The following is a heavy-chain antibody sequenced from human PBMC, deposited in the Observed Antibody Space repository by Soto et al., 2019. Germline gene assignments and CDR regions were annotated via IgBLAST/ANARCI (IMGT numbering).Heavy chain of an antibody. CDR2: IRSKAYGGTT. J-gene: IGHJ6*02. V-gene: IGHV3-49*04. Sequence: GGSLRLSSTASGFTFGDYGMSWVRQAPGKGLEWVGFIRSKAYGGTTEYAASVKGRFTISRDDSKSIAYLQMNSLKTEDTAVYYCTKYQLLYRGWYYYGMDVWGQGTTVTVSS. CDR3: TKYQLLYRGWYYYGMDV. D-gene: IGHD2-2*02. CDR1: GFTFGDYG.